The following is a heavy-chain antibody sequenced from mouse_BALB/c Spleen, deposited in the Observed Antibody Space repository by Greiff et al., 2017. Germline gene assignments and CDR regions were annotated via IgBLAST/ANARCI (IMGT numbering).Heavy chain of an antibody. CDR1: GFAFSSYD. CDR2: ISSGSSTI. CDR3: AGANYYAMDY. Sequence: EVKLEESGGGLVKPGGSLKLSCAASGFAFSSYDMSWVRQTPEKRLEWVAYISSGSSTIYYADTVKGRFTISRDNPKNTLFLQMTSLRSEDTAMYYCAGANYYAMDYWGQGTSVTVSS. J-gene: IGHJ4*01. V-gene: IGHV5-12-1*01.